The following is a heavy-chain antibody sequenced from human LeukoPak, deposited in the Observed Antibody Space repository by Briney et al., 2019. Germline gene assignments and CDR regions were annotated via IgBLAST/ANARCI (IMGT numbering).Heavy chain of an antibody. CDR2: IKQDGSEK. CDR3: ARPVVAATTPDTFDI. D-gene: IGHD2-15*01. V-gene: IGHV3-7*01. Sequence: PGGSLTLSCSASGFTFSSYYRSWVRQAPGKGLEWVANIKQDGSEKYYVDSVKGRFTISRDNAKNSLYLQMNSLRAEDTAVYYCARPVVAATTPDTFDIWGQGTMVTVSS. CDR1: GFTFSSYY. J-gene: IGHJ3*02.